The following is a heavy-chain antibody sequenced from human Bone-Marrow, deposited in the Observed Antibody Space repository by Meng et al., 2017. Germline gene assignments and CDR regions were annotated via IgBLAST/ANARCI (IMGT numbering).Heavy chain of an antibody. Sequence: QGQLEAPGPGLGKPSKTLSLTCTVSGGSISSGNNYWSWIRQHPGKGLEYIGYIYYSGSTYYNPSLKSRVIISVDTSKNQFSLRLNSVTAADTAVYYCASLYGDSSVWYLDLWGRGTLVTVSS. CDR1: GGSISSGNNY. D-gene: IGHD4-17*01. CDR2: IYYSGST. J-gene: IGHJ2*01. V-gene: IGHV4-31*03. CDR3: ASLYGDSSVWYLDL.